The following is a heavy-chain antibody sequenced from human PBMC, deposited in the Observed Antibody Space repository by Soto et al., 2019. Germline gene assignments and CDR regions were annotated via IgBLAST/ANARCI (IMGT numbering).Heavy chain of an antibody. D-gene: IGHD3-22*01. CDR1: GFYFSVYA. Sequence: PGGSLRLSCEASGFYFSVYAMAWVRQAPGKGLEWVSTIADTTGTTYYADSVKGRFTLSRDISTNTLFLQMNSLRVEDTAVYYCAKAQWLLGGDYFDSWGQGSLVTVSS. J-gene: IGHJ4*02. CDR3: AKAQWLLGGDYFDS. V-gene: IGHV3-23*01. CDR2: IADTTGTT.